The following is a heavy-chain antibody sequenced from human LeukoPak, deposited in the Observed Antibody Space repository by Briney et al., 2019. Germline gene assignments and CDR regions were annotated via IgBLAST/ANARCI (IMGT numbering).Heavy chain of an antibody. V-gene: IGHV3-48*04. Sequence: GGSLRLSCAVSGFTFSTYSMNWVRQAPGKGLEWVSYIGSGSSTIYYADSVKGRFTTSRDNAKNTFYLQMNSLRVEDTAVYYCLLIILGGSSQHWGQGTLVTVSS. CDR1: GFTFSTYS. CDR2: IGSGSSTI. J-gene: IGHJ1*01. CDR3: LLIILGGSSQH. D-gene: IGHD3-3*01.